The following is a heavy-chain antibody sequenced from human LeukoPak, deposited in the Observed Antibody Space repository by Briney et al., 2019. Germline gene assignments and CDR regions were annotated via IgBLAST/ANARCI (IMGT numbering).Heavy chain of an antibody. V-gene: IGHV3-23*01. CDR2: ISGSGGST. CDR3: AKSSYYDSSGYYREYYFDY. Sequence: GGSLRLSCAASGFTFSSYAMSWVRQAPGKGLEWVSAISGSGGSTYYADSVKGRFTISRDNSKNTLYLQTNSLRAEDTAVYYCAKSSYYDSSGYYREYYFDYWGQGTLVTVSS. D-gene: IGHD3-22*01. J-gene: IGHJ4*02. CDR1: GFTFSSYA.